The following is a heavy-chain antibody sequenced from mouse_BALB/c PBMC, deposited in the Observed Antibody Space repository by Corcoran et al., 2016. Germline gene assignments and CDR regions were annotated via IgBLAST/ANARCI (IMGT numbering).Heavy chain of an antibody. CDR2: INTYTGEP. CDR1: GYTFTNYG. Sequence: QIQLVQSGPELKKPGETVKISCKASGYTFTNYGMNWVKQAPGKGLKWMGWINTYTGEPTYADDFKGRFAFSLENSASTAYLQINNLKNEDTATYFCARRITTPYYAMDYWGQGTSVTVSS. V-gene: IGHV9-3-1*01. D-gene: IGHD2-4*01. J-gene: IGHJ4*01. CDR3: ARRITTPYYAMDY.